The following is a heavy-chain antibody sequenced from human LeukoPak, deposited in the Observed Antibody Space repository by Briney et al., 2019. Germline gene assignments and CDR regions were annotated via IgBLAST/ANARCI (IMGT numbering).Heavy chain of an antibody. D-gene: IGHD6-13*01. CDR1: GYTFTGYY. CDR3: ARDHRRIASGAFDI. J-gene: IGHJ3*02. Sequence: ASVKVSCKASGYTFTGYYTHWVRQAPGQGLEWMGWINPNSGGTNYAQKFQGWVTMTRDTSISTAYMELSRLRSDDTAVYYCARDHRRIASGAFDIWGQGTMVTVSS. V-gene: IGHV1-2*04. CDR2: INPNSGGT.